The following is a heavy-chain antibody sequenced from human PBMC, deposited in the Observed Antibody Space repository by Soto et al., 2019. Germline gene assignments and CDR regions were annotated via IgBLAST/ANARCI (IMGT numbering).Heavy chain of an antibody. D-gene: IGHD2-21*01. CDR1: GGVNLRDYR. CDR2: IIPKLGSA. CDR3: ARGGGCYNFGAVY. V-gene: IGHV1-69*01. Sequence: QVQLVQSGAEVKKPGSSLQVSCKASGGVNLRDYRTTWVRQAPGQGLEWMGGIIPKLGSANYAQNFQGRVTITADESTITVYMELRSLRSEDTAVYYCARGGGCYNFGAVYWCQGTPVTVSS. J-gene: IGHJ4*02.